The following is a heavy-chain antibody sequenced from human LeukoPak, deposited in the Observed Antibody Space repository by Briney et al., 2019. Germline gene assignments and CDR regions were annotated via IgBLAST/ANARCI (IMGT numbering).Heavy chain of an antibody. V-gene: IGHV3-66*01. CDR3: ARYSGSYVYYFDY. D-gene: IGHD1-26*01. Sequence: GGSLRLSCAASGFTVSSNYMSWVRQAPGKGLEGVSGIYSGGSTYYADSVKGRFTISRDNSKNTMYLQMNSLRAEDTAVYYCARYSGSYVYYFDYWGHGTLVTVSS. J-gene: IGHJ4*01. CDR2: IYSGGST. CDR1: GFTVSSNY.